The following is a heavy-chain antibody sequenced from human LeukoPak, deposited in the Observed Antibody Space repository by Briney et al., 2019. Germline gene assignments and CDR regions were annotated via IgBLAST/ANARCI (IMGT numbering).Heavy chain of an antibody. CDR3: ARDLGDSLDY. CDR1: GFTVSSNY. D-gene: IGHD1-26*01. Sequence: GGSLRLSCAASGFTVSSNYIRWVRQAPGKRLEWVSVIYSGGSTYYAGSVKGRFTISRDNSKNTLYLQMNSLRAEDTAVYYCARDLGDSLDYWCQGTLVTVSS. CDR2: IYSGGST. V-gene: IGHV3-53*01. J-gene: IGHJ4*02.